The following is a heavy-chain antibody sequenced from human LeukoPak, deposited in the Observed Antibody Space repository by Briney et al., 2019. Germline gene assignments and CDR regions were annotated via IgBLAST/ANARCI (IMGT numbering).Heavy chain of an antibody. CDR2: ISWNSGSI. J-gene: IGHJ6*02. CDR3: AKDISDNVDTAMVTHYYGMDV. CDR1: GFTFDDYA. V-gene: IGHV3-9*01. Sequence: GRSLRLSCAASGFTFDDYAMHWVRQAPGKGLEWVSGISWNSGSIGYADSVKGRFTISRDNAKNSLYLQMNSLRAEDTALYYCAKDISDNVDTAMVTHYYGMDVWGQGTTVTVSS. D-gene: IGHD5-18*01.